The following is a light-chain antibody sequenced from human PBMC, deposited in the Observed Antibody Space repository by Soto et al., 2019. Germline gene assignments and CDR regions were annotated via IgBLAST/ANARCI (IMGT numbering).Light chain of an antibody. CDR1: SSDVGSYNL. CDR2: EGS. J-gene: IGLJ2*01. CDR3: CSYAPGGTFTVI. Sequence: QSVLTQPASVSGSPGQSITISCTGTSSDVGSYNLVSWYQQHPGKAPKLMIYEGSKRPSGVSNRFSGSKSGNTASLTISGLQTEDEADYYCCSYAPGGTFTVIFGGGTKLTVL. V-gene: IGLV2-23*03.